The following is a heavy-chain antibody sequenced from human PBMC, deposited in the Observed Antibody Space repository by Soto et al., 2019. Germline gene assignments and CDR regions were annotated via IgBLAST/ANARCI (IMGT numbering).Heavy chain of an antibody. CDR1: GYSFTDYH. Sequence: ASVKVSCKASGYSFTDYHIHWVRQAPGQGLEWLGRINPKSGGTSTAQKFQGWVTMTRDRSISTVYMELTRLRSDDTAVYFCARGHSTDCSNGVCSFFYNHEVDVWGQRTTVTVSS. CDR2: INPKSGGT. D-gene: IGHD2-8*01. CDR3: ARGHSTDCSNGVCSFFYNHEVDV. J-gene: IGHJ6*02. V-gene: IGHV1-2*04.